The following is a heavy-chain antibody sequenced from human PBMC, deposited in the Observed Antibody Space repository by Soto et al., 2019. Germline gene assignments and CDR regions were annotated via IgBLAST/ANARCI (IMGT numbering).Heavy chain of an antibody. D-gene: IGHD2-8*01. CDR3: AKDMGDIVLMVYAPAIYYGMDV. V-gene: IGHV3-30*18. CDR1: GFTFSSYG. Sequence: LRLSCAASGFTFSSYGMHWVRQAPGKGLEWVAVISYDGSNKYYADSVKGRFTISRDNSKNTLYLQMNSLRAEDTAVYYCAKDMGDIVLMVYAPAIYYGMDVWGQGTTVTVSS. CDR2: ISYDGSNK. J-gene: IGHJ6*02.